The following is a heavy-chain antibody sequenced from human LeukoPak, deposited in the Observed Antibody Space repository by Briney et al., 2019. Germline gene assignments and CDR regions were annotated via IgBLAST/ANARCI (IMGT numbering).Heavy chain of an antibody. CDR3: ARGVCDSSGCRDAFDI. D-gene: IGHD3-22*01. J-gene: IGHJ3*02. Sequence: SETLSLIRAVSCVSISCGGYSWSWTCQPPGKGVEWIGYFYHSGSTYYNPSLKSLVTISVDSSKNQFSLKLSSVTAADTAVYYCARGVCDSSGCRDAFDIWGQGTMVTVSS. V-gene: IGHV4-30-2*01. CDR1: CVSISCGGYS. CDR2: FYHSGST.